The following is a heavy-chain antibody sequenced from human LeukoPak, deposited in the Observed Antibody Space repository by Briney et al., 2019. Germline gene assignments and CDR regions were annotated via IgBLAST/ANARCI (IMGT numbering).Heavy chain of an antibody. CDR3: ARGPNRYYFDS. V-gene: IGHV4-59*01. Sequence: SETLSLTCTVSGGSISSYYWSWIWQPPGKGLEWIEYISYSGSTNYNPSLKSRVTISVDTSKNQFSLNLSSVTAADTAVYFCARGPNRYYFDSWGQGTLVTVSS. CDR2: ISYSGST. D-gene: IGHD7-27*01. CDR1: GGSISSYY. J-gene: IGHJ4*02.